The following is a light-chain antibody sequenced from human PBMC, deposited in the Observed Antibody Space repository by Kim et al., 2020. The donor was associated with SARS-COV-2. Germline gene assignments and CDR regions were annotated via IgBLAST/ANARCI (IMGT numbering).Light chain of an antibody. V-gene: IGLV7-46*01. CDR1: TGAVTSSHY. Sequence: GGTVTLTWSSSTGAVTSSHYPYWFQQKPGQAPKTLLYNTDSKHSWTPARFSGSLLGDRAALTLSGAQPEDEADYYCLLSYSGDVVVFGGGTQLTVL. CDR3: LLSYSGDVVV. CDR2: NTD. J-gene: IGLJ2*01.